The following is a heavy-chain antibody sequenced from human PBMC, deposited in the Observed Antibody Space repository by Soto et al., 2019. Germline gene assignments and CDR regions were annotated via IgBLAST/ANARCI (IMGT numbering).Heavy chain of an antibody. CDR2: IYYSGST. J-gene: IGHJ5*02. D-gene: IGHD3-3*01. CDR1: GGSVSSGSYY. V-gene: IGHV4-61*01. Sequence: SETLSLTCTVSGGSVSSGSYYWSWIRQPPGKGLEWIGYIYYSGSTNYNPSLKSRVTISVDTSKNQFSLKLSSVTAADTAVYYCARERLEVTPQNWFDPWGQGTLVTVSS. CDR3: ARERLEVTPQNWFDP.